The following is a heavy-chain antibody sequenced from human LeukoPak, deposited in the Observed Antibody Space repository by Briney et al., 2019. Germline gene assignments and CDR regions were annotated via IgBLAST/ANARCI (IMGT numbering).Heavy chain of an antibody. J-gene: IGHJ6*03. D-gene: IGHD6-13*01. CDR2: ISSLSGTI. CDR3: ARARYSSSWYPAGGYYYYYMDV. V-gene: IGHV3-48*01. Sequence: GGSLRLSCAASGFTFSNHGMNWVRQAPGEGLEWVSYISSLSGTIYYADSVKGRFTISRDNAKNSVYLQMNSLRAEDTALYYCARARYSSSWYPAGGYYYYYMDVWGKGTTVTVSS. CDR1: GFTFSNHG.